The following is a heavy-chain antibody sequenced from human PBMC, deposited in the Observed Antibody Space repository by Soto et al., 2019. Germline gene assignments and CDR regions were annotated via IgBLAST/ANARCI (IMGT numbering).Heavy chain of an antibody. D-gene: IGHD3-22*01. CDR1: GFTFSSYS. J-gene: IGHJ3*02. V-gene: IGHV3-21*01. Sequence: EVQLVESGGGLVKPGGSLRLSCAASGFTFSSYSMNWVRQAPGKGLEWVSSISSSSSYRDYADSVKGRFNISRDNAKNSLYLQMNSLRAEDTAVYYCARGYHYYDSSGYDKWDAFDIWGQGTMVTVSS. CDR3: ARGYHYYDSSGYDKWDAFDI. CDR2: ISSSSSYR.